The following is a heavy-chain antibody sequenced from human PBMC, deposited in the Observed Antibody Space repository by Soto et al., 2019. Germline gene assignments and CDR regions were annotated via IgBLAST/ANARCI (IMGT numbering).Heavy chain of an antibody. CDR1: GYSFTSYW. Sequence: PGESLKISCNGSGYSFTSYWIGWVRQMPGKGLEWMGIIYPGDSDTRYSPSFQGQVTISADKSISTAYLQWSSLKASDTAMYYCAICGYSSGWPNWFDPCGQGTLVTVS. D-gene: IGHD6-19*01. V-gene: IGHV5-51*01. J-gene: IGHJ5*02. CDR2: IYPGDSDT. CDR3: AICGYSSGWPNWFDP.